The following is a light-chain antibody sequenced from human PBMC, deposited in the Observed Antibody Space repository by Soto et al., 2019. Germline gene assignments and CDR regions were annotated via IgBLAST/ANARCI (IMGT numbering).Light chain of an antibody. Sequence: EIVLTQSPGTLSLSPGERATLSCRASQSVSNNYLAWYQQKPGQAPRLLIYGASNRATGIPDRFSGSGSGTDFTLTISRLEPEDFAVYYCQRYGSSPPTFGQGTKVDIK. V-gene: IGKV3-20*01. CDR3: QRYGSSPPT. CDR2: GAS. CDR1: QSVSNNY. J-gene: IGKJ1*01.